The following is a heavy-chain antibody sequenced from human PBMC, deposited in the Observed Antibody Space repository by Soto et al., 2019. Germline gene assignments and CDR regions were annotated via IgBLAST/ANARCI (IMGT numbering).Heavy chain of an antibody. D-gene: IGHD3-3*01. J-gene: IGHJ6*02. Sequence: PGGSLRLSCAASGFTFSSYAMHWVRQAPGKGLEWVAVISYDGSNKYYADSVKGRFTISRDNSKNTLYLQMNSLRAEDTAVYYCARDRRYYDFWSGYPDYYYYGMDVWGQGTTVTVSS. CDR1: GFTFSSYA. CDR3: ARDRRYYDFWSGYPDYYYYGMDV. CDR2: ISYDGSNK. V-gene: IGHV3-30-3*01.